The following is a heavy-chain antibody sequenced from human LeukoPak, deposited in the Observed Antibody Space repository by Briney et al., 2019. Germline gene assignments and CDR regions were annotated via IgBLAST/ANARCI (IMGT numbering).Heavy chain of an antibody. V-gene: IGHV1-69*05. CDR1: GGTFSSYA. CDR3: ARDYDFWSGYYTAGLFDY. D-gene: IGHD3-3*01. J-gene: IGHJ4*02. Sequence: SVKVSCKASGGTFSSYAISWVRQAPGQGLEWMGGIIPIFGTANYAQKFQGRVTITTDESTSTAYMELSSLRSEDTAVYYCARDYDFWSGYYTAGLFDYWGQGTLVTVSS. CDR2: IIPIFGTA.